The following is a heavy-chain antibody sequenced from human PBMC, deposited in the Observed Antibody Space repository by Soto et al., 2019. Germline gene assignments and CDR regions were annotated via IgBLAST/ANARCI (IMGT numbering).Heavy chain of an antibody. D-gene: IGHD3-16*01. CDR1: GGSFSSDSFI. J-gene: IGHJ6*02. CDR2: INYSGTT. V-gene: IGHV4-31*03. CDR3: ARDHKGDGMDG. Sequence: QVQLQESGPGLVKPSQTLSLTCSVSGGSFSSDSFIWSWVRQFPGKGLEWIGYINYSGTTYYNPSLKSRTNMSVDTSKNQFSPNLRSVAAAETAVYFWARDHKGDGMDGWGQGTPVTVSS.